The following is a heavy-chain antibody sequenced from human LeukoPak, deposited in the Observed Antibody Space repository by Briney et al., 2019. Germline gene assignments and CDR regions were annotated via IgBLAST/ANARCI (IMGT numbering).Heavy chain of an antibody. CDR2: IYHSGST. Sequence: PSETLSLTCAVSGYSISSGYYWGWIRQPPGKGLEWIGSIYHSGSTYYNPSLKSRVTIPVDTSKNQFSLKLSSVTAADTAVYYCARLVGVYCSGGSCYSDYRGQGTLVTVSS. V-gene: IGHV4-38-2*01. J-gene: IGHJ4*02. D-gene: IGHD2-15*01. CDR1: GYSISSGYY. CDR3: ARLVGVYCSGGSCYSDY.